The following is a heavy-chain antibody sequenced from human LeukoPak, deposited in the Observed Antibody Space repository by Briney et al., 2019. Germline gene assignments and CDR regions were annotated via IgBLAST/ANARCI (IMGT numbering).Heavy chain of an antibody. CDR3: ARDRPAYYDSSGYYSTELYYYMDV. D-gene: IGHD3-22*01. J-gene: IGHJ6*03. Sequence: GASVKVSCKASGYTFTGYYMHWVRQAPGQGLEWMGWINPNSGGTNYAQKFQGRVTMTRDTSISTAYMELSRLRSDDTAVYYCARDRPAYYDSSGYYSTELYYYMDVWGKGTTVTVSS. CDR2: INPNSGGT. CDR1: GYTFTGYY. V-gene: IGHV1-2*02.